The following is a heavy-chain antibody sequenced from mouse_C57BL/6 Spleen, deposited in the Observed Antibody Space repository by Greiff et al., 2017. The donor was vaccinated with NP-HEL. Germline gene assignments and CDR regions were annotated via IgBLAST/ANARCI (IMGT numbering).Heavy chain of an antibody. CDR3: AREEGKLRSFAY. V-gene: IGHV1-72*01. D-gene: IGHD1-1*01. J-gene: IGHJ3*01. CDR1: GYTFTSYW. Sequence: QVQLKQPGAELVKPGASVKLSCKASGYTFTSYWMHWVKQRPGRGLEWIGRIDPNSGGTKYNEKFKSKATLTVDKPSSTAYMQLSSLTSEDSVVYNCAREEGKLRSFAYRGQGALVTVSA. CDR2: IDPNSGGT.